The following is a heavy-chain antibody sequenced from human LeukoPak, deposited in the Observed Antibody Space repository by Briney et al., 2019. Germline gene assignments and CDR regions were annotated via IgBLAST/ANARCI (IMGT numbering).Heavy chain of an antibody. CDR2: IYYSGST. Sequence: SETLSLTCTVSSGSISSYYWSWIRQPPGKGLEWIGYIYYSGSTNYNPSLKSRVTISVDTSKNQFSLKLSSVTAADTAVYYCARENDAFDIWGQGTMVTVSS. CDR1: SGSISSYY. V-gene: IGHV4-59*01. J-gene: IGHJ3*02. CDR3: ARENDAFDI.